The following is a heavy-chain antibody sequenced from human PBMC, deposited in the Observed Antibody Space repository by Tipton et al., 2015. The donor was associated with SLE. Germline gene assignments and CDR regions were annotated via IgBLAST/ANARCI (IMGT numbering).Heavy chain of an antibody. CDR1: GGSISSYY. CDR3: AREGYGAY. Sequence: TLSLTCTVSGGSISSYYWSWIRQPPGKGLEWIGYIYYSGSTNYNPSLKSRVTISVDTSKNQFSLKLSSVTAADTAVYYCAREGYGAYWGQGTLVTDSS. D-gene: IGHD4-17*01. CDR2: IYYSGST. J-gene: IGHJ4*02. V-gene: IGHV4-59*01.